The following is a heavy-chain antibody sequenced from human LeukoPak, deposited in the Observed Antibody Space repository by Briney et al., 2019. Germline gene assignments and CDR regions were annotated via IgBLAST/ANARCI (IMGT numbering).Heavy chain of an antibody. D-gene: IGHD2-2*01. CDR2: LDPEYAET. J-gene: IGHJ4*02. CDR1: GYTLTELS. Sequence: GASVKVSCKVSGYTLTELSIHWVRQAPGKGLEWMGGLDPEYAETIYAQKFQGRVTMARDTSISTAYMELSSLRSEDTAVYYCARWGGSQLDTDFDFWGQGTLVTVSS. CDR3: ARWGGSQLDTDFDF. V-gene: IGHV1-24*01.